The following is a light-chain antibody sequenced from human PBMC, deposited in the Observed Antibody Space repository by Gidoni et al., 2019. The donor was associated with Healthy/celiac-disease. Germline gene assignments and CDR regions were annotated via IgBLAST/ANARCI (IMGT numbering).Light chain of an antibody. CDR3: QQYNNWPLT. J-gene: IGKJ4*01. V-gene: IGKV3-15*01. CDR1: QSVSSN. Sequence: EIVMTKSPATLSVSPGERATLSCRASQSVSSNLAWYQQKPGQAPRLLIDGASTRATGIPARFSGSGSGTEFTLTISSLQSEDFAVYYCQQYNNWPLTFGGGTKVEIK. CDR2: GAS.